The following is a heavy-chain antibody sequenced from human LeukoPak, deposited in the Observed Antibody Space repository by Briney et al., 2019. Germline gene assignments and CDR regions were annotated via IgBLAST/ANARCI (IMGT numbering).Heavy chain of an antibody. CDR3: AKRTLGGLAFDY. CDR1: GFTFTTYA. Sequence: GSLRLSCAASGFTFTTYAMHWVRQAPPKGLEWVSAVSGSGSGTYYADSVKGRFTISRDNSKNTLYLQMNSLRAEDTAVYYCAKRTLGGLAFDYWGQGTLVTVSS. D-gene: IGHD3/OR15-3a*01. V-gene: IGHV3-23*01. J-gene: IGHJ4*02. CDR2: VSGSGSGT.